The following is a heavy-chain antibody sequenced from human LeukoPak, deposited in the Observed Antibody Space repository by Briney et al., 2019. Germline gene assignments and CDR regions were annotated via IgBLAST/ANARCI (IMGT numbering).Heavy chain of an antibody. Sequence: GGSLSLSCTGSGFSFGDYAMAWFRQAPGQGREWVGFIRSKGYSGTTEYAASVRGRFTISRDESKSIAYLQMSNLKTEDTGVYYCTRDQSVRLTLISVVYYMGFWGKGTTVTVS. CDR3: TRDQSVRLTLISVVYYMGF. V-gene: IGHV3-49*03. CDR2: IRSKGYSGTT. J-gene: IGHJ6*03. D-gene: IGHD3-22*01. CDR1: GFSFGDYA.